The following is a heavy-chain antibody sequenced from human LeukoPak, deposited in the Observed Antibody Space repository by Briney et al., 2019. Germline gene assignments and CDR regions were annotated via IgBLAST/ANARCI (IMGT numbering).Heavy chain of an antibody. CDR3: AKVSYSGWNLEY. Sequence: GGSLRLSCAASGFIFSTYGMHCVRQAPGKGLEWVAFIRYDGSNKYYADSVKGRFTISRDNSKNRLYLQMNSLRAEDTALYYCAKVSYSGWNLEYWGQGTLVTVSS. CDR1: GFIFSTYG. CDR2: IRYDGSNK. D-gene: IGHD5-12*01. V-gene: IGHV3-30*02. J-gene: IGHJ4*02.